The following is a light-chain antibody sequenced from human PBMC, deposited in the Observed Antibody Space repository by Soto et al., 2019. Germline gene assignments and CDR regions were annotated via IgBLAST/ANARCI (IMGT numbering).Light chain of an antibody. Sequence: QSVLTQPPSASGTPGQRVTISCSGSSSNIGSNYVYWYQQLPGTAPKLLIYRNNQRPSGVPDRFSGSKSGTSASLAISGLWSEDEADYYCAAWDDSLSVVFGGGTKVTVL. J-gene: IGLJ2*01. CDR3: AAWDDSLSVV. CDR1: SSNIGSNY. CDR2: RNN. V-gene: IGLV1-47*03.